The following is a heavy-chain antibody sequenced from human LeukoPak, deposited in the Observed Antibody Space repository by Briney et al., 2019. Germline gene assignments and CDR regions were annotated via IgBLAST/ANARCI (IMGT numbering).Heavy chain of an antibody. D-gene: IGHD2-21*01. Sequence: PGGSLRLSCAASGFTLSSYAMSWVRQTPGKGLEWVSAISGGGGSTYYADSVKGRFTISRDNSKNTLYLQMSSLRAEDTAVYYCAKGLIPGYWGQGTLVTVSS. CDR2: ISGGGGST. J-gene: IGHJ4*02. CDR1: GFTLSSYA. V-gene: IGHV3-23*01. CDR3: AKGLIPGY.